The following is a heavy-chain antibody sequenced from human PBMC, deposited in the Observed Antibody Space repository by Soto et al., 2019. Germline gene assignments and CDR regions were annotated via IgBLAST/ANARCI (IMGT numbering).Heavy chain of an antibody. CDR1: GFIFSNYW. J-gene: IGHJ4*02. Sequence: GGSLRLSCEASGFIFSNYWMHWVRQTPGTGLVWVSRISNDGSITNYADSVKGRFTISRDNAKNTLYLQMNSLRAEDTAVYYCAKDLTWNQADYWGQGALVTVS. V-gene: IGHV3-74*01. CDR3: AKDLTWNQADY. D-gene: IGHD1-1*01. CDR2: ISNDGSIT.